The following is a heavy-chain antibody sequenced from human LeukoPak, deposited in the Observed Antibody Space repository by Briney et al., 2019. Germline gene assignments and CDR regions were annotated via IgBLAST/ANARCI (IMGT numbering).Heavy chain of an antibody. V-gene: IGHV3-23*01. J-gene: IGHJ3*01. D-gene: IGHD6-13*01. CDR3: AKDLRIGAAGTKGAFDV. CDR1: GFTFSSYA. Sequence: GGSLRLSCAASGFTFSSYAMSWVRQAPGKGLEWVSAISGSGGSTYYADSVKGRFTISRDNSKNTLYLQMNSLRAEDTAVYYCAKDLRIGAAGTKGAFDVWGQGTLVTVSS. CDR2: ISGSGGST.